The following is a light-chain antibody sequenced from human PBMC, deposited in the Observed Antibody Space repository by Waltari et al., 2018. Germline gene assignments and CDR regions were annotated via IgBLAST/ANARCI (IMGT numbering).Light chain of an antibody. CDR2: NTD. CDR3: LLFYSGVWV. CDR1: TGTVTSGHY. V-gene: IGLV7-46*01. Sequence: QAVVTQEPSFTVSPGGTVTLTCGSSTGTVTSGHYPYWFQQKPGQAPRTLIYNTDSKHSWTPARFSGFLLGGKTALILSGAQPEDEADYYCLLFYSGVWVFGGGTKLTVL. J-gene: IGLJ3*02.